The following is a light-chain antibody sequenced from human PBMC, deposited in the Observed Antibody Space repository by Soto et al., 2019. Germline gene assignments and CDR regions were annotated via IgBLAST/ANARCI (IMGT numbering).Light chain of an antibody. CDR3: CSYANTNNWL. Sequence: QSALTQPASVSGSPGQSITISCTGTSSDIGAYNSVSWYQHHPGKAPKLIVFQVSFRPSAVSDRFSGSKSDNTASLTISGLRAEDEADYYCCSYANTNNWLFGGGTKLTVL. V-gene: IGLV2-14*01. J-gene: IGLJ2*01. CDR1: SSDIGAYNS. CDR2: QVS.